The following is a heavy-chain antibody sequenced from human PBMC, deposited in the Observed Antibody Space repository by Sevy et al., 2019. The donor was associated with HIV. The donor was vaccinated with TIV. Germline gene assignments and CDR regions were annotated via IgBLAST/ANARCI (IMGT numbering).Heavy chain of an antibody. CDR3: ARENPIDWYLDS. V-gene: IGHV3-33*01. Sequence: GGSLRLSCAASGFTFSNYNMHWVRQAPGKGLEWVAAIWLDGNKKYYEDSVKDRFTVFRDNSKNTQYLQMNSLRADDTAVYYCARENPIDWYLDSWGQGTLVTVSS. CDR2: IWLDGNKK. CDR1: GFTFSNYN. D-gene: IGHD3-9*01. J-gene: IGHJ4*02.